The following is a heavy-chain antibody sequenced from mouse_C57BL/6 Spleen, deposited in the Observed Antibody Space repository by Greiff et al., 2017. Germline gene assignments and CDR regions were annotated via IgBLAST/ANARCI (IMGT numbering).Heavy chain of an antibody. Sequence: QVQLQQPGAELVRPGSSVKLSCKASGYTFTSYWMHWVKQRPIQGLEWIGNIDPSDSETPYNQKFKDKATLTVDKSSSTAYMQLSSLTSEDSAVDDCTREGTGTMDYWGQGTTLTVSS. J-gene: IGHJ2*01. CDR2: IDPSDSET. V-gene: IGHV1-52*01. D-gene: IGHD4-1*01. CDR3: TREGTGTMDY. CDR1: GYTFTSYW.